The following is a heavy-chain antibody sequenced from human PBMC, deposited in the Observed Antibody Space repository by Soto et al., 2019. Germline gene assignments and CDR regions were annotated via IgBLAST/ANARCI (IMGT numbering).Heavy chain of an antibody. CDR3: AREPDIVVVPAAIGDPHYYYGMDV. CDR1: GYTFTSYG. V-gene: IGHV1-18*01. J-gene: IGHJ6*02. D-gene: IGHD2-2*02. CDR2: ISAYNGNT. Sequence: ASVKVSCKASGYTFTSYGISWVRQAPGQGLEWMGWISAYNGNTNYAQKLQGRVTMTTDTSTSTAYMELRSLRSDDTAVYYCAREPDIVVVPAAIGDPHYYYGMDVWGQGTTVTVSS.